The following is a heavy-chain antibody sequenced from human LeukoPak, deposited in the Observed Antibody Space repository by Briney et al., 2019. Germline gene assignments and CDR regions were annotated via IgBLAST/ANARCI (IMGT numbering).Heavy chain of an antibody. CDR2: INSDGSST. V-gene: IGHV3-74*01. D-gene: IGHD1-26*01. CDR3: ARAVVGATIDY. J-gene: IGHJ4*02. Sequence: GGSLGLSCAAPGFTFSSYWMHWVRQAPGKGLVWVSRINSDGSSTSYADSVKGRFTISRDNAKNTLYLQMNSLRAEDTAVYYCARAVVGATIDYWGQGTLVTVSS. CDR1: GFTFSSYW.